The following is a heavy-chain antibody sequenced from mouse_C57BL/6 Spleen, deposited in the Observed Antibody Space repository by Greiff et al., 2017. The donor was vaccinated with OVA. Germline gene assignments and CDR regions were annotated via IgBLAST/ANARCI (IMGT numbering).Heavy chain of an antibody. CDR1: GYSFTSYY. D-gene: IGHD1-1*01. CDR3: ARNYYYGSRAWFAY. V-gene: IGHV1-66*01. Sequence: QVQLQQSGPELVKPGASVKISCKASGYSFTSYYIHWVKQRPGQGLEWIGWIYPGSGNTKYNEKFKGKATLTADTSSSTAYMQLSSLTSEDSAVYYWARNYYYGSRAWFAYWGQGTLVTVSA. CDR2: IYPGSGNT. J-gene: IGHJ3*01.